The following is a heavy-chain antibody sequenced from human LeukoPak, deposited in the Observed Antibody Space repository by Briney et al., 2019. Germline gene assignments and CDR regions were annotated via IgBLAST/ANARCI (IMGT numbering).Heavy chain of an antibody. CDR2: IWYDGTNK. V-gene: IGHV3-33*01. CDR1: GFSFSSYA. Sequence: GGSLRLSCAASGFSFSSYAMHWVRQAPGKGLEWVAVIWYDGTNKYYEDSVKGRFTISRDNSKNTLYLQMNSLRAEDTAVYYCARDLEVRGVITDDYWGQGTLVTVSS. D-gene: IGHD3-10*01. CDR3: ARDLEVRGVITDDY. J-gene: IGHJ4*02.